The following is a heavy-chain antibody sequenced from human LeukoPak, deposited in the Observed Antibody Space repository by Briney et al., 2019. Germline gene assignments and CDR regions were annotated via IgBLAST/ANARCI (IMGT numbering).Heavy chain of an antibody. J-gene: IGHJ4*02. V-gene: IGHV4-59*01. Sequence: SETLSLTCTVSGGSISSYYWSWIRQSPEKGLEWIGNIHYSGSTDQNPSLKSRVTISVDTSKNQFSLKLSSVTAADTAVYYCARFKRADGWSYFDYWGQGTLVTVSS. CDR3: ARFKRADGWSYFDY. CDR1: GGSISSYY. D-gene: IGHD6-19*01. CDR2: IHYSGST.